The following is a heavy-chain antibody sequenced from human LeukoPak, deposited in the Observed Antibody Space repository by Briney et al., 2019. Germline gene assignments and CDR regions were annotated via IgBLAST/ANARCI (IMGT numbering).Heavy chain of an antibody. V-gene: IGHV4-59*01. D-gene: IGHD2-15*01. CDR1: GGSINNYY. J-gene: IGHJ6*03. CDR3: ARVESTRTYYYYYYMDV. CDR2: IYYSGST. Sequence: SETLSLTCSVSGGSINNYYWSWIRQPPGKGLEWIGYIYYSGSTNYNPPLRSRVTISVDTSKNQFSLKLSSVTAADTAVYYCARVESTRTYYYYYYMDVWGKGTTVTISS.